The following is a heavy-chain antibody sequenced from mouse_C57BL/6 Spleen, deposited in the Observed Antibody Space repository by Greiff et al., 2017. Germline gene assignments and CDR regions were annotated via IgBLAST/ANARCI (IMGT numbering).Heavy chain of an antibody. Sequence: QVQLKQSGAELVKPGASVKLSCKASGYTFTSYWMHWVKQRPGRGLEWIGRIDPNSGGTKYNEKFKSKATLTVDKPSSTAYMQLSSLTSEDSAVYYCAYGNPTLYYAMDYWGQGTSVTVSS. V-gene: IGHV1-72*01. CDR2: IDPNSGGT. CDR3: AYGNPTLYYAMDY. J-gene: IGHJ4*01. CDR1: GYTFTSYW. D-gene: IGHD2-1*01.